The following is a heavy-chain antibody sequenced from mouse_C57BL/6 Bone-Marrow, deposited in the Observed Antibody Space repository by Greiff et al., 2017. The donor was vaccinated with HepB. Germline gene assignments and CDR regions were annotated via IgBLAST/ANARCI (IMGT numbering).Heavy chain of an antibody. CDR3: AREDYYGSSYAMDY. CDR1: GYSFTDYN. J-gene: IGHJ4*01. D-gene: IGHD1-1*01. CDR2: INPNYGTT. Sequence: VQLQQSGPELVKPGASVKISCKASGYSFTDYNMNWVKQSNGKSVEWIGVINPNYGTTSYNQKFKGKATLTVDQSSSTAYMQLNSLTSEDSAVYYCAREDYYGSSYAMDYWGQGTSVTVSS. V-gene: IGHV1-39*01.